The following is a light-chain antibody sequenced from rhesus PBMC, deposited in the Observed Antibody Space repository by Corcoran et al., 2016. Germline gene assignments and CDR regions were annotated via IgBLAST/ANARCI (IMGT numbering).Light chain of an antibody. J-gene: IGKJ1*01. V-gene: IGKV1-22*01. CDR2: KAS. Sequence: DIQMTQSPSSLSASVGDTVTITCRASQGISSWLAWYQQKPGKAPKLLIYKASSLQSGFPSRVSGSGSWTDFTLTISSLQSEDFATYYCRQYSSRPWTFGQGTKVEIK. CDR3: RQYSSRPWT. CDR1: QGISSW.